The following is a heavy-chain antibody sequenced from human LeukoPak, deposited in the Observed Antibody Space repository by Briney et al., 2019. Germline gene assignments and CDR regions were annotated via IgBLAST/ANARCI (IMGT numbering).Heavy chain of an antibody. D-gene: IGHD6-13*01. J-gene: IGHJ4*02. Sequence: SETLSLTCAVSGGSISSSNWWSWVRQPPGKGLEWIGEIYHSGSTNYNPSLKSRVTISVDKSKNQFSLNLNSVTAADTAVYYCARGRGSSWYYFDSWGQGTLVTVSS. CDR1: GGSISSSNW. V-gene: IGHV4-4*02. CDR3: ARGRGSSWYYFDS. CDR2: IYHSGST.